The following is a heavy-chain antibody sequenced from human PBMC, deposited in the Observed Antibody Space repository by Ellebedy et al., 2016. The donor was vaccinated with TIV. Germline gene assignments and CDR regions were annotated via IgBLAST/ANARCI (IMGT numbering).Heavy chain of an antibody. CDR3: VRDRMGATYTFDM. Sequence: GESLKISCVASGFTFTNYAIHWVRQGPGKGLVWVSPINDDGNRITYADSVKGRFAISRDIARNTLFLQMDSLRAEETAVYYCVRDRMGATYTFDMWGQGTMVTVSS. V-gene: IGHV3-74*01. J-gene: IGHJ3*02. CDR1: GFTFTNYA. CDR2: INDDGNRI. D-gene: IGHD2-21*01.